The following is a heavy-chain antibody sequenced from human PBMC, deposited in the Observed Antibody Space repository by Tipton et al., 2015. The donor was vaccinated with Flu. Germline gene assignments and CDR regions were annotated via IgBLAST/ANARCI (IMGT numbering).Heavy chain of an antibody. Sequence: ASGFTFSSYEMNWVRQAPGKGLEWVSYISSSGSTIYYADSVKGRFTISRDNAKNSLYLQMNSLRAEDTAVYYCARVVVAAPADAFDIWGQGTMVTVSS. D-gene: IGHD2-15*01. CDR1: GFTFSSYE. CDR3: ARVVVAAPADAFDI. J-gene: IGHJ3*02. V-gene: IGHV3-48*03. CDR2: ISSSGSTI.